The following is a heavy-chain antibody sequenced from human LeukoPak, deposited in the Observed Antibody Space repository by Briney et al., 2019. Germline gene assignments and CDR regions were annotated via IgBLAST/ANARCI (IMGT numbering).Heavy chain of an antibody. J-gene: IGHJ3*02. CDR1: GGSFSGYY. CDR3: ARDPSGTYYPRVSGALDI. CDR2: ISSISSYI. D-gene: IGHD1-26*01. Sequence: ETLSLTCAVYGGSFSGYYWSWVRQAPGKGLEWVSSISSISSYIYYADSVKGRFTVSRDNAKNSLYLQMDSLRAEDTAVYYCARDPSGTYYPRVSGALDIWGQGTMVTVSS. V-gene: IGHV3-21*01.